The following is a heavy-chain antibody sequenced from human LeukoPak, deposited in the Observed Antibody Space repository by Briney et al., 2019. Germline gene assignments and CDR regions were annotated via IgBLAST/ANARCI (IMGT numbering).Heavy chain of an antibody. CDR2: IYYSGST. CDR1: GGSISSYY. D-gene: IGHD6-19*01. CDR3: ARQDSSSGWLNWFDP. V-gene: IGHV4-59*08. J-gene: IGHJ5*02. Sequence: SETLSLTCTVSGGSISSYYWSWIRQPPGKGLEWIGYIYYSGSTNYNPSLKSRVTISVGTSKNQFSLKLSSVTAADTAVYYCARQDSSSGWLNWFDPWGQGTLVTVSS.